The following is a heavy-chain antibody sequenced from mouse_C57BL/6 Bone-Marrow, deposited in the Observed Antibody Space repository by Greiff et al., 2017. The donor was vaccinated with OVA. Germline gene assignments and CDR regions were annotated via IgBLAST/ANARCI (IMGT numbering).Heavy chain of an antibody. CDR1: GYTFTDYY. V-gene: IGHV1-26*01. D-gene: IGHD3-1*01. CDR2: INPNNGGT. J-gene: IGHJ2*01. CDR3: ARGLRPLDY. Sequence: EVKLQQSGPELVKPGASVKISCKASGYTFTDYYMNWVKQSHGKSLEWIGDINPNNGGTSYTQKFKGKATLTVDKSSSTAYMELRSLTSEDSAVYYCARGLRPLDYWGQGTTLTVSS.